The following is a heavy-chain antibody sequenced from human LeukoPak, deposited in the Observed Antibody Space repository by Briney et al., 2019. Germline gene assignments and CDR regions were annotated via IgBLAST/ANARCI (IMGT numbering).Heavy chain of an antibody. Sequence: PSETLSLTCTVSGGSISSYYWSWIRQPPGKGLEWIGYIYYSGSTNYNPSLKSRVTISVDTSKNQFSLKLSSVTAADTAVYYCARPITGTTSYYNWFDPWGQGTLVTVSS. J-gene: IGHJ5*02. V-gene: IGHV4-59*01. CDR1: GGSISSYY. CDR2: IYYSGST. CDR3: ARPITGTTSYYNWFDP. D-gene: IGHD1-7*01.